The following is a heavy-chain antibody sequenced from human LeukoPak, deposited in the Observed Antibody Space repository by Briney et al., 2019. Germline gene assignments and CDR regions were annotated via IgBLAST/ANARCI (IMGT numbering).Heavy chain of an antibody. D-gene: IGHD2-21*02. CDR2: ISGSGGST. J-gene: IGHJ5*02. CDR1: GFTFSSYA. V-gene: IGHV3-23*01. Sequence: GGSLRLSCAASGFTFSSYAMSWVRQAPGKGLEWVSAISGSGGSTYYADSVKGRFTISRDNSKNTLYLQMNSLRAEDTAVYYCAKAKPHSIMVVTAHRYNWFDPWGQGTLVTVSS. CDR3: AKAKPHSIMVVTAHRYNWFDP.